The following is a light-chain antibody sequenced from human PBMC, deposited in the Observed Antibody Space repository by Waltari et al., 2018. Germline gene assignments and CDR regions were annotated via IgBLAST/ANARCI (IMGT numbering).Light chain of an antibody. CDR1: RSDIGGHND. CDR3: CAYAGSYILL. Sequence: QSALTQPRSVSGSPGQSVTISCTGTRSDIGGHNDVSWYQQHPGTAPKVMIYDVSKRPSGIPDGFSGSKSDSTASLTISGLQADDEADYYCCAYAGSYILLFGGGTKLTVL. CDR2: DVS. J-gene: IGLJ3*02. V-gene: IGLV2-11*01.